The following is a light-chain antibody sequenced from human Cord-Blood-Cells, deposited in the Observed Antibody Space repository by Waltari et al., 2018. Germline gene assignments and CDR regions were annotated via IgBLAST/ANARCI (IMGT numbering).Light chain of an antibody. Sequence: QSALTQPASVSGSPGQSLTISSTGTSRDVASYTLVSWYQQHPGKAPKLMIYEGSKRPSGVSNRFSGSKSGNTGSLTIPGLQAEDEADYYCCSYAGSSTWVFGGGTKLTVL. V-gene: IGLV2-23*01. CDR3: CSYAGSSTWV. CDR1: SRDVASYTL. CDR2: EGS. J-gene: IGLJ2*01.